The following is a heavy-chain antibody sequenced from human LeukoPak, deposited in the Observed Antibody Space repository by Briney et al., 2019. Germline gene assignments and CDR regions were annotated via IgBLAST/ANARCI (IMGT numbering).Heavy chain of an antibody. CDR2: ISSSSSYI. CDR3: ARGEGFPSGYDPGLYYFDY. D-gene: IGHD5-12*01. CDR1: GFTFSSYS. V-gene: IGHV3-21*01. J-gene: IGHJ4*02. Sequence: KPGGSLRLSCAASGFTFSSYSMNWVRQAPGKGLEWVSSISSSSSYIYYADSVKGRFTISRDNAKNSLYLQMNSLRAEDTAVYYCARGEGFPSGYDPGLYYFDYWGQGTLVTVSS.